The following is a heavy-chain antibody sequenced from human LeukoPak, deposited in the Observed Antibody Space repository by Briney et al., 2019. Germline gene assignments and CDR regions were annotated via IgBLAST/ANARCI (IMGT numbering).Heavy chain of an antibody. CDR2: IDDSGNT. D-gene: IGHD3-22*01. J-gene: IGHJ3*02. CDR1: GGSVSSYF. Sequence: SSETLSLTCTVSGGSVSSYFWSWIRRPPGKGLEWIGYIDDSGNTNYNPSFKSQVSTSIDKSKNQFSLKLSSVTAADTAVYYCARGNTDYYYDSSGYGFCYAFDIWGQGTMVTVSS. V-gene: IGHV4-59*02. CDR3: ARGNTDYYYDSSGYGFCYAFDI.